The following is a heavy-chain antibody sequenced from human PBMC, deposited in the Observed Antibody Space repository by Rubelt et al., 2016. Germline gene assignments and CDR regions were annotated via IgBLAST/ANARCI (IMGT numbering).Heavy chain of an antibody. D-gene: IGHD3-10*01. Sequence: GGSLRLSCAASGFPFSGSPMNWIRQAPGKGLEWVSVIGADGNNIHYADSVKGRFTISRDNSKSTLFLQMNSLRPEDSAVYYCARVKSGVRGEVGWFDPWGQGTLVTVSS. CDR2: IGADGNNI. V-gene: IGHV3-23*01. CDR1: GFPFSGSP. CDR3: ARVKSGVRGEVGWFDP. J-gene: IGHJ5*02.